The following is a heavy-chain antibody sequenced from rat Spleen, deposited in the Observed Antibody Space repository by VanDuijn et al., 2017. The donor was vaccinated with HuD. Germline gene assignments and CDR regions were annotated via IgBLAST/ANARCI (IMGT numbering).Heavy chain of an antibody. V-gene: IGHV2-45*01. J-gene: IGHJ2*01. Sequence: QVQLMESGPGLVQPSETLSLTCTVSGFSLTSYNVHWVRQPPGKGLEWMGVMWSGGSTDYNSALKSRLSISRDTSKNQVFLKMNSLQSEDTTTYYCARESYTYYGGYFDYWGQGVMVTVSS. D-gene: IGHD1-9*01. CDR1: GFSLTSYN. CDR3: ARESYTYYGGYFDY. CDR2: MWSGGST.